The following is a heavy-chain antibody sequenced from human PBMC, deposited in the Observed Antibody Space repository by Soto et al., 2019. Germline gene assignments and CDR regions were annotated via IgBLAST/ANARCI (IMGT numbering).Heavy chain of an antibody. CDR1: GGSLSGYY. J-gene: IGHJ4*02. Sequence: SETLSLSCSVSGGSLSGYYWSWIRQPPGKGLEYIAYMYHTGNAKYSPSLQSRVTLSVDTSKNQFSLRLASVTAADTAVYYCARDRTSSGYYFEDSLDYWGQGTRVTVSS. D-gene: IGHD3-22*01. CDR3: ARDRTSSGYYFEDSLDY. CDR2: MYHTGNA. V-gene: IGHV4-59*01.